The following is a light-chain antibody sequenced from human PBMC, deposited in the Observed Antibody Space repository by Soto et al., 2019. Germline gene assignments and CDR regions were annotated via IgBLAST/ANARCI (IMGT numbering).Light chain of an antibody. J-gene: IGLJ1*01. CDR3: SSYTSSSTLFYV. CDR1: SSDICGYNY. V-gene: IGLV2-14*03. Sequence: QSALTQPASVSGSPGQSITISCTGTSSDICGYNYVSWYQHHPGKAPKLIIYDVSNRPSGVSNRFSGSKSGNTASLTISGLQAEDEADYYCSSYTSSSTLFYVFGTGTKVTVL. CDR2: DVS.